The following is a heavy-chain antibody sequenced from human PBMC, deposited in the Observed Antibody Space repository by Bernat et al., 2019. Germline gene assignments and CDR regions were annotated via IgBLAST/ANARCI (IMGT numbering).Heavy chain of an antibody. CDR2: ISGDGGST. CDR3: AKDLCITILRGLRSCYYGMDV. J-gene: IGHJ6*02. Sequence: EVHLLGSGGGVVQPGGSLRPSFAASGFTFDDYAMPWVRQAPGKVLGWCLFISGDGGSTYYADSVKGRFTVSRDNSKNSLYLQMNSLRTEDTALYYCAKDLCITILRGLRSCYYGMDVWGQGTPVTVSS. CDR1: GFTFDDYA. V-gene: IGHV3-43*02. D-gene: IGHD3-10*01.